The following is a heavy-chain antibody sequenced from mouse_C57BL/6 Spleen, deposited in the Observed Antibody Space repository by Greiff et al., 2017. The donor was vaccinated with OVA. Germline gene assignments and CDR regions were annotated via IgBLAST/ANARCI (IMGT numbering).Heavy chain of an antibody. CDR2: IRYDGSN. CDR3: ARGEAGTSWFAY. Sequence: EVKLVESGPGLVKPSQSLSLTCSVTGYSITSGYYWNWIRQFPGNKLEWMGYIRYDGSNNYNPSLKNRISITRDTSKNQFFLKLNSVTTEDTATYDCARGEAGTSWFAYWGQGTLVTVSA. CDR1: GYSITSGYY. D-gene: IGHD4-1*01. J-gene: IGHJ3*01. V-gene: IGHV3-6*01.